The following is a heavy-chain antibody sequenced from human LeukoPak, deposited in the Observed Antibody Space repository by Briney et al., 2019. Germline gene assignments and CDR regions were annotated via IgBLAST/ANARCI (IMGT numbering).Heavy chain of an antibody. Sequence: ASVKVSCKASGDALSGYWIHWVRQAPGQGLEWMGWINPSSGATDYEQKFQGRVTMTRDTSVSTAYMELSRLRSDDTAVYYCARDWYGMDVWGQGTTVTVSS. CDR1: GDALSGYW. CDR3: ARDWYGMDV. V-gene: IGHV1-2*02. CDR2: INPSSGAT. J-gene: IGHJ6*02.